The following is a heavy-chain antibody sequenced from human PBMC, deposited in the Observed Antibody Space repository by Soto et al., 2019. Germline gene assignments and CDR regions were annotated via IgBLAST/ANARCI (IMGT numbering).Heavy chain of an antibody. CDR1: GFTFSSYG. Sequence: HPGGSLRLSCAASGFTFSSYGMHWVRQAPGKGLEWVAVTSYDGSNKYYADSVKGRFTISRDNSKNTLYLQMNSLRAEDTAVYYCAKSYSGSYAADYWGQGTLVTVSS. J-gene: IGHJ4*02. CDR2: TSYDGSNK. D-gene: IGHD1-26*01. CDR3: AKSYSGSYAADY. V-gene: IGHV3-30*18.